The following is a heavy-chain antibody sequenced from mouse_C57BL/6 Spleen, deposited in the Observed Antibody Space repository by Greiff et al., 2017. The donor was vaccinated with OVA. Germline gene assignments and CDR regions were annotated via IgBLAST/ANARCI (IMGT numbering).Heavy chain of an antibody. J-gene: IGHJ4*01. V-gene: IGHV2-5*01. D-gene: IGHD2-4*01. CDR2: IWRGGST. CDR1: GFSLTSYG. Sequence: VKLVESGPGLVQPSQSLSITCTVSGFSLTSYGVHWVRQSPGKGLEWLGVIWRGGSTDYNAAFMSRLSITKDNSKSQVFFKMNSLQADDTAIYYCAKSTMITTRGLRYYAMDYWGQGTSVTVSS. CDR3: AKSTMITTRGLRYYAMDY.